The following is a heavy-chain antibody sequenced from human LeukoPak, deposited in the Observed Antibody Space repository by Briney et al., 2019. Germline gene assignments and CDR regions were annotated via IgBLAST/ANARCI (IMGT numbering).Heavy chain of an antibody. Sequence: PSETLSLTCTVSGGSISSYYWSWIRQPAGKGLEWIGRICTSGSTNYNPSLKSRVTMSVDTSKNQFSLKLSSVTAADTAVYYCASGVVVPAASGEYYYYYMDVWGKGTTVTVSS. D-gene: IGHD2-2*01. CDR2: ICTSGST. J-gene: IGHJ6*03. CDR1: GGSISSYY. V-gene: IGHV4-4*07. CDR3: ASGVVVPAASGEYYYYYMDV.